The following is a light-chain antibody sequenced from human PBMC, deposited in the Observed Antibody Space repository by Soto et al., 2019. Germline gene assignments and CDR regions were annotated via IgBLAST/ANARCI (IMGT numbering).Light chain of an antibody. CDR3: QQYYRSPPN. Sequence: AIRMTQSPSSFSASTGDRVTISCRASQGISSYLAWYQQKPGKAPKLLIYAASTLQRGVPSRFSGSRSGTDFTLPISCLQSEDFANYYCQQYYRSPPNFGQRTKLQIK. J-gene: IGKJ2*01. V-gene: IGKV1-8*01. CDR2: AAS. CDR1: QGISSY.